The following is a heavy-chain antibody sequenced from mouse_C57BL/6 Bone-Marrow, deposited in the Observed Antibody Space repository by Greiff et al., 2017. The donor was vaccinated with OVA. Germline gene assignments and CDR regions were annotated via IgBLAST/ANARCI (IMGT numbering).Heavy chain of an antibody. D-gene: IGHD1-1*01. CDR3: ARPLYYYGSSGRGDYAMDY. CDR2: INPDSSTI. CDR1: GFDFSRYW. Sequence: EVKLLESGGGLVQPGGSLKLSCAASGFDFSRYWMSWVRRAPGKGLEWIGEINPDSSTINYAPSLKDKFIITRDNAKNTLYLQMSKVRSEDTALYYGARPLYYYGSSGRGDYAMDYWGQGTSVTVSS. J-gene: IGHJ4*01. V-gene: IGHV4-1*01.